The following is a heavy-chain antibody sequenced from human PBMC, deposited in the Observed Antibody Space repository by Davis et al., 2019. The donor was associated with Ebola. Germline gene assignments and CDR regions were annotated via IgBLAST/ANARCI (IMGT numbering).Heavy chain of an antibody. D-gene: IGHD3-9*01. V-gene: IGHV1-69*06. J-gene: IGHJ4*02. CDR3: ARDLPMTGASY. Sequence: AASVKVSCKASGGTFSSYAISWVRQAPGQGLEWMGGIIPIFGTANYAQKFQGRVTITADKSTSTAYMELSSLRSEDTAVYYCARDLPMTGASYWGQGTLVTVSS. CDR1: GGTFSSYA. CDR2: IIPIFGTA.